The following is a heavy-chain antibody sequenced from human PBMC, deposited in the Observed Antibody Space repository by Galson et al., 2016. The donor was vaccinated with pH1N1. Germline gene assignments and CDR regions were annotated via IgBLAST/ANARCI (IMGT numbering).Heavy chain of an antibody. J-gene: IGHJ4*02. V-gene: IGHV4-61*09. CDR2: IHTSGST. CDR3: ARDRSPARLYY. Sequence: SLTCTVSGTSISSGSYYWSWIRQPAGKGLEWIGHIHTSGSTNYNPSLKSRVTISVDTSKNQFSLKVSSVTAADTAVYYCARDRSPARLYYWGQGTLVTVSS. CDR1: GTSISSGSYY. D-gene: IGHD2-2*01.